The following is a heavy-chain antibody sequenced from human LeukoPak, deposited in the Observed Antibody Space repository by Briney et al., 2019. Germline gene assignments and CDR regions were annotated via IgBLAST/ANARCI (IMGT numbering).Heavy chain of an antibody. J-gene: IGHJ4*02. Sequence: ASVRVSCEASGYTFTSYAMHWVRQAPGQRLEWMGWSNAGNGNTKYSQEFQGRVTITRDTSASTAYMELSSLRSEDMAVYYCARAYNYYDSSGYYLGYYFDYWGQGTLVTVSS. CDR2: SNAGNGNT. CDR1: GYTFTSYA. V-gene: IGHV1-3*02. CDR3: ARAYNYYDSSGYYLGYYFDY. D-gene: IGHD3-22*01.